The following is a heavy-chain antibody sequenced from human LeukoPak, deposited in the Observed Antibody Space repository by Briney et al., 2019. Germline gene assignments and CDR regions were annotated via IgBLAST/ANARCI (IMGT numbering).Heavy chain of an antibody. Sequence: GGSLRLSCVVSGLTFSNAWMSWVCQAPGKGLEWVGRIKSKTDGGTTDYVAPVKGRFTISRDDSKNTLYLQMNSLKTEDTAVYYCTTDKRYFDPPLDYWGQGTLVIVSS. D-gene: IGHD3-9*01. CDR2: IKSKTDGGTT. CDR3: TTDKRYFDPPLDY. J-gene: IGHJ4*02. V-gene: IGHV3-15*01. CDR1: GLTFSNAW.